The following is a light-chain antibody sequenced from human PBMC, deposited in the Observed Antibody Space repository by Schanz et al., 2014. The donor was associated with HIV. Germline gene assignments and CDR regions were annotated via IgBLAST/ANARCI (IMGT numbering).Light chain of an antibody. V-gene: IGKV1-39*01. Sequence: DIQMTQSPSSLSASVGDRVTITCRASQSISISLNWYQQKPGKAPRLLIYASSLLHTGVPSMFSGSGSGTHFTLTITSLQFDDFATYYCQQSYSATPYTFGQGTRLEIK. CDR2: ASS. CDR3: QQSYSATPYT. CDR1: QSISIS. J-gene: IGKJ2*01.